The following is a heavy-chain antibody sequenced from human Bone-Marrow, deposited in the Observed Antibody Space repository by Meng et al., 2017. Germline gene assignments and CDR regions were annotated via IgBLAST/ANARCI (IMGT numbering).Heavy chain of an antibody. CDR2: INQDGSEK. V-gene: IGHV3-7*01. CDR3: ASASQLDPVDDY. Sequence: GESLKISCAASGFTFSSYRMHWVRQAPGKGLEWVADINQDGSEKHYVDSVKGRFTISRDNAENSLYLQMNSLRAEDTAVYYCASASQLDPVDDYWGQGTLVTVPQ. CDR1: GFTFSSYR. D-gene: IGHD1-1*01. J-gene: IGHJ4*02.